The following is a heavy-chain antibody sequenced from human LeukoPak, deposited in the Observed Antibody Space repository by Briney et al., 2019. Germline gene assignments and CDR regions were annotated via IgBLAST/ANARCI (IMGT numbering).Heavy chain of an antibody. Sequence: ASVKVSCKASGGTFSSYAISWVRQAPGQGLEWMGRIIPILGIANYAQKFQGRVTMTTDTSTSTAHMELRSLRSDDTAVYYCARDTFGGYDWDFDYWGQGTLVTVSS. J-gene: IGHJ4*02. CDR3: ARDTFGGYDWDFDY. CDR2: IIPILGIA. CDR1: GGTFSSYA. D-gene: IGHD5-12*01. V-gene: IGHV1-69*04.